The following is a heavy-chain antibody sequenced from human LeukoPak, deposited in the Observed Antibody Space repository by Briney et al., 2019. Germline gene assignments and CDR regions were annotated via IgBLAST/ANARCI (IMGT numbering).Heavy chain of an antibody. CDR3: ATTRQSPRYFDWLFPKTNWFDP. V-gene: IGHV1-24*01. CDR2: FDPEDGET. CDR1: GYTLTELS. Sequence: ASVKVSCKVSGYTLTELSMHWVRQAPGKGLEWMGGFDPEDGETIYAQKFQGRVTMTEDTSTDTAYMELSSLRSEDTAGYYCATTRQSPRYFDWLFPKTNWFDPWGQGTLVTVSS. D-gene: IGHD3-9*01. J-gene: IGHJ5*02.